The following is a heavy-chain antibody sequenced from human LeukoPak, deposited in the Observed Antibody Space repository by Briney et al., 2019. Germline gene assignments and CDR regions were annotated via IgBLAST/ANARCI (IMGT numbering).Heavy chain of an antibody. V-gene: IGHV3-23*03. D-gene: IGHD2-21*01. J-gene: IGHJ4*02. CDR2: IYSGGNT. CDR1: GFTFSSYA. Sequence: GGSLRLSCAASGFTFSSYAMSWVRQAPGKGLEWVSVIYSGGNTYYADSVLARFTISRDNSKNTLYLQMNSLRAEDTAVYYCAKDRVGGALEFWGQGTLATVSS. CDR3: AKDRVGGALEF.